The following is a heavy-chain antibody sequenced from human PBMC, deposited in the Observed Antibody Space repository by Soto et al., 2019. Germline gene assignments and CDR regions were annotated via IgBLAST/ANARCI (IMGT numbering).Heavy chain of an antibody. CDR3: AKSRRAPIAAASFDP. J-gene: IGHJ5*02. CDR2: ISWNSGSI. V-gene: IGHV3-9*01. Sequence: LXLSSSASVFTLDDYAMHWVRQAPGKGLEWVSGISWNSGSIGYADSVKGRFTISRDNAKNSLYLQMNSLRAEETALYYCAKSRRAPIAAASFDPWGQGTLVTASS. D-gene: IGHD6-13*01. CDR1: VFTLDDYA.